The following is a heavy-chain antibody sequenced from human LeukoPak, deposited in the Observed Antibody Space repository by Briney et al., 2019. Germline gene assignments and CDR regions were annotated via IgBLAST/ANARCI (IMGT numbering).Heavy chain of an antibody. CDR3: ARHSQYTTSWFDS. Sequence: PSETLSLTCTVSGVSIISSSYYWGWIRQPPGKGLEWIGSIYYSGSTHYNPSLKSRVTISVDTSKNQFSLRLSSVTAADTAVYFCARHSQYTTSWFDSWGQGTPVTVSS. J-gene: IGHJ5*01. D-gene: IGHD6-13*01. CDR1: GVSIISSSYY. CDR2: IYYSGST. V-gene: IGHV4-39*01.